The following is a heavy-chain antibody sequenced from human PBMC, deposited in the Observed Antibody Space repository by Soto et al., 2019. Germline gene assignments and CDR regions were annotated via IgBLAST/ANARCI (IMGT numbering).Heavy chain of an antibody. CDR1: GYTFNSYA. CDR2: INAGNGNT. V-gene: IGHV1-3*01. D-gene: IGHD6-19*01. CDR3: ARYSSGARFAFDI. Sequence: QVQLVQSGAEVKKPGASVKVSCKASGYTFNSYAMHWVRQAPGQRLEWMGWINAGNGNTEYSQKFQGRVTITRDTSASTAYMELSSLRSEDTAVYYCARYSSGARFAFDIWGQGTMVTVSS. J-gene: IGHJ3*02.